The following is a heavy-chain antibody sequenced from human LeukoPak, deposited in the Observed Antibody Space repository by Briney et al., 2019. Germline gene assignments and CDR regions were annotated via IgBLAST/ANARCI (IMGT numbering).Heavy chain of an antibody. J-gene: IGHJ2*01. CDR3: ARALYGDYPFDL. CDR2: IIPIFGTA. D-gene: IGHD4-17*01. CDR1: GGTFSSYA. Sequence: SVKVSCKASGGTFSSYAISWVRQAPGQGLEWMGGIIPIFGTANYAQKFQGRVTITADESTSTAYMELSSLRSEDTAVYYCARALYGDYPFDLWGRGTLVTVSS. V-gene: IGHV1-69*13.